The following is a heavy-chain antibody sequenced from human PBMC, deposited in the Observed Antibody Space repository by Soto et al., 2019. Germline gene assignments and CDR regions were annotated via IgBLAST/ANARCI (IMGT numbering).Heavy chain of an antibody. CDR3: ARDSGSGGPRQGYQPLLNYYYYYGMDV. Sequence: PGGSLRLSCAASGFTFSSYGMHWVRQAPGKGLEWVAVIWYDGSNKYYADSVKGRFTISRDNSKNTLYLQMNSLRAEDTAVYYCARDSGSGGPRQGYQPLLNYYYYYGMDVWGQGTTVTVSS. CDR2: IWYDGSNK. V-gene: IGHV3-33*01. D-gene: IGHD2-2*01. J-gene: IGHJ6*02. CDR1: GFTFSSYG.